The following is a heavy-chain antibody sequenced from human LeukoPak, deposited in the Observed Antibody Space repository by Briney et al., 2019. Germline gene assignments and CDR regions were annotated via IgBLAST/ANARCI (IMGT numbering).Heavy chain of an antibody. Sequence: GGSLRLSCSASGFSFSSYWMSWVRQAPGKGLEWVANIKEDESEKDYVDSVKGRFTISRDNAKNSLYLQMSSLRAEDTALYYCARAELCSGGSCYFSYFDYWGQGTLVTVSS. CDR2: IKEDESEK. CDR1: GFSFSSYW. V-gene: IGHV3-7*03. D-gene: IGHD2-15*01. J-gene: IGHJ4*02. CDR3: ARAELCSGGSCYFSYFDY.